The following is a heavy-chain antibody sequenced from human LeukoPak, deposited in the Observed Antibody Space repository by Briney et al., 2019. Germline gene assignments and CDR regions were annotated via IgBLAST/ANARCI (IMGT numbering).Heavy chain of an antibody. CDR2: ISSSSSYI. CDR1: GFTFSTYW. V-gene: IGHV3-21*01. Sequence: PGGSLRLSCAASGFTFSTYWMSWVRQAPGKGLEWVSSISSSSSYIYYADSVKGRFTISRDNAKNSLYLQMNSLRAEDTAVYYCARVHYYDSSGYPTDAFDIWGQGTMVTVSS. D-gene: IGHD3-22*01. J-gene: IGHJ3*02. CDR3: ARVHYYDSSGYPTDAFDI.